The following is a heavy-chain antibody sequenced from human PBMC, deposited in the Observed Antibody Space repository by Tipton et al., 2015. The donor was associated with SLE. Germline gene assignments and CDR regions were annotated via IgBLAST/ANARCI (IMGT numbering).Heavy chain of an antibody. CDR1: GLTFSSYW. CDR3: ARDGPTWGYYYYMDV. J-gene: IGHJ6*03. CDR2: IKEDGSET. D-gene: IGHD7-27*01. Sequence: SLRLSCVASGLTFSSYWMSWVRQAPGTGLEWVARIKEDGSETFYVDSVKGRFTISRDNAKKSLYLQIDSLRVEDTAVYYCARDGPTWGYYYYMDVWGKGTTVTVSS. V-gene: IGHV3-7*01.